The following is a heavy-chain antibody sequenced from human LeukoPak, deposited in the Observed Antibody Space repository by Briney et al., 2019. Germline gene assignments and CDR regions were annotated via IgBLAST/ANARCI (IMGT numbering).Heavy chain of an antibody. CDR1: GFTFSNAW. CDR2: IKSKTDGGTT. Sequence: PGGSLRLSCAASGFTFSNAWMSWVRQAPGKGLEWVGRIKSKTDGGTTDYAAPVKGRFTISRDDSKNTLYLQMNSLKTEDTAVYYCTTNFYDDYVQYFDYWGQGTLVTVSS. J-gene: IGHJ4*02. V-gene: IGHV3-15*01. CDR3: TTNFYDDYVQYFDY. D-gene: IGHD4-17*01.